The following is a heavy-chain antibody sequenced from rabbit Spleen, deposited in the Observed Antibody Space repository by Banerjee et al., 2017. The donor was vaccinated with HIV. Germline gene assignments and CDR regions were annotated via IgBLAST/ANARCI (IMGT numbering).Heavy chain of an antibody. CDR3: ARDTGSSFSSYGMDL. Sequence: QEQLEESGGGLVQPEGSLTLTCTASGFSFGDRDVMCWVRQAPGKGLEWIACINAVTGKAVYASWAKGRFTFSKTSSTTVTLQMTSLTVADTATYFCARDTGSSFSSYGMDLWGPGTLVTVS. J-gene: IGHJ6*01. CDR2: INAVTGKA. D-gene: IGHD8-1*01. CDR1: GFSFGDRDV. V-gene: IGHV1S45*01.